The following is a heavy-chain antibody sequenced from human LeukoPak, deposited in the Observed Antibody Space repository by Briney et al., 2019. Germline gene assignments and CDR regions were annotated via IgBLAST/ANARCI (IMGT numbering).Heavy chain of an antibody. CDR1: GYTFTSYG. D-gene: IGHD6-13*01. J-gene: IGHJ4*02. Sequence: SVKVSCKASGYTFTSYGISWVRQAPGQGLEWMGGIIPIFGTTNYAQKFQGRVTITADKSTGTAYMELSSLRSEDTAVYYCAGDSNNWSRSFEYWGQGTLVAVSS. CDR2: IIPIFGTT. V-gene: IGHV1-69*06. CDR3: AGDSNNWSRSFEY.